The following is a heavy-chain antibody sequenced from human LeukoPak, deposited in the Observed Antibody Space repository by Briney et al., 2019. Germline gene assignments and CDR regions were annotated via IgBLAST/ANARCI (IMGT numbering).Heavy chain of an antibody. D-gene: IGHD5-18*01. CDR3: ARIQLWSYYFDY. V-gene: IGHV5-51*01. Sequence: GESLQISCKGSGYSFTSYWIGWVRRMPGKGLEWMGIIYPGDSDTRYSPSFQGQVTISAGKSISTAYLQWSSLKASDTAMYYCARIQLWSYYFDYWGQGTLVTVSS. CDR2: IYPGDSDT. J-gene: IGHJ4*02. CDR1: GYSFTSYW.